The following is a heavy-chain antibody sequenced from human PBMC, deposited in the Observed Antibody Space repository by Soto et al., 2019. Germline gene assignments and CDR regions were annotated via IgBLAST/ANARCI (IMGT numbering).Heavy chain of an antibody. J-gene: IGHJ4*02. V-gene: IGHV3-21*01. Sequence: EVQLVESGGGLVKPGGSLRLSCAASGFTFSSYSMNWVRQAPGKGLEWVSSISSSSSYIYYADSVKGRFTISRDNAKNSPYLQMNSMRAEDTAVYYCAREEDIVVVPAAGIDYWGQGALVTVSS. CDR2: ISSSSSYI. CDR3: AREEDIVVVPAAGIDY. D-gene: IGHD2-2*01. CDR1: GFTFSSYS.